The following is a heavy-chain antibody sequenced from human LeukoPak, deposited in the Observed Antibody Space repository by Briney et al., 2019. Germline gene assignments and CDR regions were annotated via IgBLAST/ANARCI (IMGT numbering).Heavy chain of an antibody. CDR2: ISDDGSHK. CDR1: GLTFNNYG. D-gene: IGHD3-10*01. CDR3: AKGRPHSSDSVEFDY. V-gene: IGHV3-30*18. J-gene: IGHJ4*02. Sequence: GGSLRLSCTMFGLTFNNYGVHWVRQAPGKGLEWVAGISDDGSHKYYGDSVKGRLTISRDNSRSMVYLQVNSLRAEDTAVYYCAKGRPHSSDSVEFDYWGQGTLVTVSS.